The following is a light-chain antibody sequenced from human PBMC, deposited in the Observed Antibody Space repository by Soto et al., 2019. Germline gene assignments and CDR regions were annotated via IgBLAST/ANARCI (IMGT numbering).Light chain of an antibody. Sequence: DIVLTQSPGTMSLSPGERATLSCRSTQSISSRYLAWYQQKPGQAPRLLIYGASRRATGIPDRFSGSGSGTDFTLTISRLEPEDFAVYYCQQYGSSPELTFGGGTKVDIK. CDR1: QSISSRY. V-gene: IGKV3-20*01. J-gene: IGKJ4*01. CDR2: GAS. CDR3: QQYGSSPELT.